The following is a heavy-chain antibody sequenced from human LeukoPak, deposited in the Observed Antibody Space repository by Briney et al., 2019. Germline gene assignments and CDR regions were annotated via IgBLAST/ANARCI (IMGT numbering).Heavy chain of an antibody. CDR3: ARGYCSSTSCYDYYYYGMDV. D-gene: IGHD2-2*01. V-gene: IGHV3-23*01. J-gene: IGHJ6*02. CDR2: ISNNGGYT. CDR1: GFTFSSSA. Sequence: GGSLRLSCAASGFTFSSSAMSWVRQAPGKGLEWVSAISNNGGYTYYADSVQGRFTISRDNSKSTLCLQMNSLRAEDTAVYYCARGYCSSTSCYDYYYYGMDVWGQGTTVTVSS.